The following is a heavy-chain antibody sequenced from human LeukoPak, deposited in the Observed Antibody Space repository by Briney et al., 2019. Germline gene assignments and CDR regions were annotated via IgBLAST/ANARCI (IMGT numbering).Heavy chain of an antibody. J-gene: IGHJ4*02. Sequence: SETLSLTCTVSGGSISTYYWSWIRQPPGKGLEWIGYIYYSGSINYNPSLKSRVTISVDTSKNQFSLKLSSVTAADTAVYYCARSRGYSYGTTFLDYWGQGTLVTVSS. V-gene: IGHV4-59*08. CDR1: GGSISTYY. CDR3: ARSRGYSYGTTFLDY. D-gene: IGHD5-18*01. CDR2: IYYSGSI.